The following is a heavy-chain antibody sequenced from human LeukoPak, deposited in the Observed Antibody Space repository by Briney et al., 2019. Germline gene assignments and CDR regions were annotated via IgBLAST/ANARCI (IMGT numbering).Heavy chain of an antibody. J-gene: IGHJ6*02. CDR1: GYTFTSYD. Sequence: ASVTVSCKASGYTFTSYDINWVRQATGQGLEWVGWMNPNSGNTGYAQKFQGRVTMTRNTSISTAYMELSSLRSEDTAVYYCARGQPGFPYYYYGMGVWGQGTTVTVSS. V-gene: IGHV1-8*01. CDR3: ARGQPGFPYYYYGMGV. CDR2: MNPNSGNT. D-gene: IGHD1-14*01.